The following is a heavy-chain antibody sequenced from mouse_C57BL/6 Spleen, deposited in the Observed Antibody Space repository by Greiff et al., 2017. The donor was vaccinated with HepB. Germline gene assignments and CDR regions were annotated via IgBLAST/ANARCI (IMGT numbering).Heavy chain of an antibody. CDR3: SQESPMITAVVATRAMDY. CDR1: GYTFTSYW. D-gene: IGHD1-1*01. CDR2: INPSSGYT. J-gene: IGHJ4*01. Sequence: VQLVESGAELAKPGASVKLSCKASGYTFTSYWMHWVKQRPGQGLEWIGYINPSSGYTKYNQKFKDKATLTADKSSSTAYMQLSSLTYEDSAVYYCSQESPMITAVVATRAMDYWGQGTSVTVSS. V-gene: IGHV1-7*01.